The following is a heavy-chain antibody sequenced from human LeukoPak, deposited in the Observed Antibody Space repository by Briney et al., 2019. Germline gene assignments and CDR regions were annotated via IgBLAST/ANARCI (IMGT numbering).Heavy chain of an antibody. CDR2: IYYTGNT. Sequence: SETLSLTCTVSGGSIRSYYWSWIRQFPGRGLEWIGYIYYTGNTNYNPSLKSRVTISVDTSKNQFSLKLSSVTAADTAVYYCARLRTSWPFDYWGQGTLVTVSS. V-gene: IGHV4-59*08. CDR1: GGSIRSYY. D-gene: IGHD6-13*01. CDR3: ARLRTSWPFDY. J-gene: IGHJ4*02.